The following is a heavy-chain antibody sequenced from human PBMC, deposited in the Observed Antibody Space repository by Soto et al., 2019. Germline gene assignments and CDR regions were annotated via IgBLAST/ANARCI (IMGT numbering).Heavy chain of an antibody. D-gene: IGHD1-26*01. J-gene: IGHJ5*02. V-gene: IGHV3-23*01. CDR2: ISGSGFKK. Sequence: GGSLRLSCAASGLIFENFGMSWVRQAPGKGLEWISSISGSGFKKYYADSVKGRFTISRDNSKSTVYLELNNLSAEDTAVYHCAKNQGVELVPLATVDWFDPWGQGSVVTVSS. CDR1: GLIFENFG. CDR3: AKNQGVELVPLATVDWFDP.